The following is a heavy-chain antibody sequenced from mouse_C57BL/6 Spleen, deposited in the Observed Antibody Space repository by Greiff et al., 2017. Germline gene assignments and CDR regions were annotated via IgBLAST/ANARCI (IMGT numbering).Heavy chain of an antibody. D-gene: IGHD2-1*01. CDR1: GYAFSSSW. CDR3: AREGIYYGNLWYFEV. CDR2: IYPGDGDT. Sequence: QVQLQQSGPELVKPGASVKISCKASGYAFSSSWMNWVKQRPGKGLEWIGRIYPGDGDTNYNGKFKGKATLTADKSSSTAYMQLSSLTSEDSAVYFCAREGIYYGNLWYFEVWGTGTTVTVSS. V-gene: IGHV1-82*01. J-gene: IGHJ1*03.